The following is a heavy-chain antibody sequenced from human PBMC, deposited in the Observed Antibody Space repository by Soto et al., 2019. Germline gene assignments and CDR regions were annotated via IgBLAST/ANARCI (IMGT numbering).Heavy chain of an antibody. V-gene: IGHV4-59*12. Sequence: PSETLSLTCTVSDDSITRYYWSWIRRPPGKGLEWIGYTHYSGSTNYNPSLMNQPTMSVDTSKNQFSLNMRSVTTADTAVYYCARLSPLILAGTAYYHSMDVWGQGAPVTVS. CDR3: ARLSPLILAGTAYYHSMDV. J-gene: IGHJ6*02. CDR1: DDSITRYY. CDR2: THYSGST. D-gene: IGHD6-13*01.